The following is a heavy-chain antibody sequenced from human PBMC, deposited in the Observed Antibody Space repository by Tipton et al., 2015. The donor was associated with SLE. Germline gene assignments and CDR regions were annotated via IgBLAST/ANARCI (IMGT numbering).Heavy chain of an antibody. V-gene: IGHV4-59*01. CDR1: GGSISSYY. Sequence: GLVKPSETLSLTCTVSGGSISSYYWSWIRQPPGKGLEWIGYIYYSGSTNYNPSLKSRVTISVDTSKNQFSLKLSSVTAADTAVYYCARYAGTTGFDYWGQGTLVTVSS. J-gene: IGHJ4*02. D-gene: IGHD1-7*01. CDR3: ARYAGTTGFDY. CDR2: IYYSGST.